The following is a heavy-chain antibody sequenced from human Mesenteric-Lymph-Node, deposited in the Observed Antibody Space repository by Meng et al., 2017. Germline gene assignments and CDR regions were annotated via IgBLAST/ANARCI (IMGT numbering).Heavy chain of an antibody. D-gene: IGHD4-11*01. CDR1: GGPFSGYY. Sequence: QVQLQQWGAGLLKPSETLSLTCAVYGGPFSGYYWSWIRQPPGKGLEWIGEINHSGSTNYNPSLKSRVTISEDTSKNQFSLKLSSVTAADTAVYYCARGYSNSHAYWGQGTLVTVSS. J-gene: IGHJ4*02. V-gene: IGHV4-34*01. CDR3: ARGYSNSHAY. CDR2: INHSGST.